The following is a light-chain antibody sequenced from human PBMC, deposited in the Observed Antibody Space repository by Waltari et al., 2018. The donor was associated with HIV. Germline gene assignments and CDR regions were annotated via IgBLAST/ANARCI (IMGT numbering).Light chain of an antibody. J-gene: IGLJ2*01. Sequence: QSALTQPASVSGSPGQSITIPCTGTSSDGGGYNFLSWYQHHPGKAPKLMIYEVTKRPSGVSNRFSASKSGNTASLTISGLQAEDEADYYCCSYAGSSAFRIFGGGTRLTVL. CDR3: CSYAGSSAFRI. CDR2: EVT. CDR1: SSDGGGYNF. V-gene: IGLV2-23*02.